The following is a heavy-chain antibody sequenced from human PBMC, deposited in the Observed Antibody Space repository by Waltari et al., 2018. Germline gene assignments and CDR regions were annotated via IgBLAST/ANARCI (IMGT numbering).Heavy chain of an antibody. J-gene: IGHJ4*02. CDR2: IWYDGSNK. Sequence: QVQLVESGGGVVQPGRSLRLSCAASGFTFSSYGMHWVRQAPGKGLEWVAVIWYDGSNKYYADSVKGRFTISRDNSKNTLYLQMNSLRAEDTAVYYCAKGELPWEVGYYFDYWGQGTLVTVSS. V-gene: IGHV3-33*06. CDR3: AKGELPWEVGYYFDY. D-gene: IGHD3-10*01. CDR1: GFTFSSYG.